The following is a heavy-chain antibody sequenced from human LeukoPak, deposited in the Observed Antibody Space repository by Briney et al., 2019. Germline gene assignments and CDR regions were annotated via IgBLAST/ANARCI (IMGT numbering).Heavy chain of an antibody. V-gene: IGHV4-39*07. CDR3: ARDSPDCSSITCYKDWFDP. J-gene: IGHJ5*02. CDR1: GGSFSSYY. D-gene: IGHD2-2*02. Sequence: SETLSLTCAVYGGSFSSYYWGWIRQLPGKGLEWIGSVYYSGSTYYNPSLQSRVTISVDTSKNQFSLKVSSVTAADTAVYYCARDSPDCSSITCYKDWFDPWGQGTLVTVSS. CDR2: VYYSGST.